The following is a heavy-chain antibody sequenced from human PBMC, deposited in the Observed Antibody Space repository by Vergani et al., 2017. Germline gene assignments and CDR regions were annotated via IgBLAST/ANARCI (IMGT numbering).Heavy chain of an antibody. CDR3: ERSYRQQMPYERDV. CDR1: GYSITSDYY. D-gene: IGHD3-16*02. CDR2: IYHSGTT. Sequence: QVHLQESGPGLVKPSETLSLTCAVSGYSITSDYYWGWIRQSPGKGLEWIGSIYHSGTTYYNPSLKSRVTILVDTSKSEWSLRLRSVTAADTAMYYCERSYRQQMPYERDVWGKGTTVMVST. J-gene: IGHJ6*04. V-gene: IGHV4-38-2*01.